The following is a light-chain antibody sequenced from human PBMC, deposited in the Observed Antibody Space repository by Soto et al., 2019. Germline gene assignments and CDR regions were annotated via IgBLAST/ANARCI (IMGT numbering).Light chain of an antibody. V-gene: IGKV1-33*01. Sequence: DIPMTQSPSSLSASVGDRVTITCQASQDISNYLNWYQQKPGKAPKLLIYDASNLETGVPSRFSGSGSGTDFTFTISSLQPEDIATYYCQQYDNLCTFGPGTKVDIK. CDR1: QDISNY. CDR2: DAS. J-gene: IGKJ3*01. CDR3: QQYDNLCT.